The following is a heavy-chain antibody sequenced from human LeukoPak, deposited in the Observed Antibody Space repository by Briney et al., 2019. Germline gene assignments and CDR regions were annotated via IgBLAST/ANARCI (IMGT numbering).Heavy chain of an antibody. Sequence: IPSETLSLTCTVSGGSISSHYWSWIRQPAGKGLEWIGRIYSSGSTNYNPSLKSRVTISVDTSKNQFSLKLSSVTAADTAVYYCARGRYSYGYWYFDYWGQGTLVTVSS. CDR1: GGSISSHY. D-gene: IGHD5-18*01. CDR2: IYSSGST. V-gene: IGHV4-4*07. J-gene: IGHJ4*02. CDR3: ARGRYSYGYWYFDY.